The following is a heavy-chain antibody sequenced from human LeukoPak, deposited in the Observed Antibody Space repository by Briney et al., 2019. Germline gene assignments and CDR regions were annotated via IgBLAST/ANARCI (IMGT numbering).Heavy chain of an antibody. V-gene: IGHV3-30*04. CDR3: AKIATRAGYYYYYMDV. D-gene: IGHD6-6*01. J-gene: IGHJ6*03. CDR1: GFTFSSYA. Sequence: PGGSLRLSCAASGFTFSSYAMHWVRQAPGKGLEWVAVISYDGSNKYYADSVRGRFTISRDNARNSLSLEMNNLRAEDTAVYYCAKIATRAGYYYYYMDVWGQGTLVTVSS. CDR2: ISYDGSNK.